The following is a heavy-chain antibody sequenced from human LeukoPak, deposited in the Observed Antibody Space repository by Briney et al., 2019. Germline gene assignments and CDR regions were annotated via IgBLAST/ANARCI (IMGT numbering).Heavy chain of an antibody. D-gene: IGHD3-10*01. CDR1: GYSISRGYY. Sequence: SETLSLTCGVSGYSISRGYYWAWIRQPPGKGLEWIGTIYHIGSTYYTPSLGSRVTISVDTSKNEFSLDLKSVTAADTAVYYCARAGWIITSGIDYWGQGALVTVSS. CDR3: ARAGWIITSGIDY. CDR2: IYHIGST. V-gene: IGHV4-38-2*01. J-gene: IGHJ4*02.